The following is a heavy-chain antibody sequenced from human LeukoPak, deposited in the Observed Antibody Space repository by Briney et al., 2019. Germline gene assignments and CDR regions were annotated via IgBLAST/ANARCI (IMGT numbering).Heavy chain of an antibody. V-gene: IGHV3-53*04. CDR3: ARDRGRSSGWFDY. CDR1: GFTVSSNY. CDR2: IYSGGST. J-gene: IGHJ4*02. Sequence: GGYLRLSCAASGFTVSSNYMSWVRQAPGKGLEWVSVIYSGGSTYYADSVKGRFTISRHNSKNTLYLQMNSLRAEDTAVYYCARDRGRSSGWFDYWGQGTLVTVSS. D-gene: IGHD6-19*01.